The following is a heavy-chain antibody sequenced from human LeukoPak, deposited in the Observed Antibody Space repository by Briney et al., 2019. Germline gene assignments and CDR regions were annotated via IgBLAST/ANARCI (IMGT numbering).Heavy chain of an antibody. J-gene: IGHJ4*02. CDR3: ARNFALDY. Sequence: GGSLRLSCAASGFAFNYYFMNWVRQAPGKGLEWVASISSTSTYIYYADSVKGRFTISRDNSKNTLFLQMNSLRAEDTAVYYCARNFALDYWGQGTLVTVSS. CDR2: ISSTSTYI. CDR1: GFAFNYYF. V-gene: IGHV3-21*04.